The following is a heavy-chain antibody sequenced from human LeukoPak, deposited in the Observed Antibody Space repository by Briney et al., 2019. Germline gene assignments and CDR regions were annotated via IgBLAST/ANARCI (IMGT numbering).Heavy chain of an antibody. CDR1: GFTFTSSA. CDR3: AANSYYDFWSGYEPFDY. V-gene: IGHV1-58*01. J-gene: IGHJ4*02. Sequence: GASVKVSCKASGFTFTSSAVQWVRQARGQRLEWIGWIVVGGGNTNYAQKFQERVTITRDMSTSTAYMELSSLRSEDTAVYYCAANSYYDFWSGYEPFDYWGQGTLVTVSS. D-gene: IGHD3-3*01. CDR2: IVVGGGNT.